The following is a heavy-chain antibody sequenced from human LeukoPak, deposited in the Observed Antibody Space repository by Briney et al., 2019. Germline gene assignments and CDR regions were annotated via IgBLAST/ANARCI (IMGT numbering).Heavy chain of an antibody. CDR2: ISGSGGST. V-gene: IGHV3-23*01. Sequence: GGSLRLSCAASGFTFSSYAMSWVCQAPGKGLEWVSAISGSGGSTYYADSVKGRFTISRDNSKNTLYLQMNSLRAEDTAVYYCAKDQILTGYYNAKNYYYYYGMDVWGKGTTVTVSS. D-gene: IGHD3-9*01. CDR3: AKDQILTGYYNAKNYYYYYGMDV. CDR1: GFTFSSYA. J-gene: IGHJ6*04.